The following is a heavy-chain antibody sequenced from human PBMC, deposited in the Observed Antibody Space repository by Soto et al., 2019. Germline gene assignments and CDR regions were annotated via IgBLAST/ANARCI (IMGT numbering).Heavy chain of an antibody. CDR2: IYHSGST. Sequence: QVQLQESGPGLVKPSGTLSLTCAVSGGSISSSHWWSWVRQSPGKGVEWIGEIYHSGSTNYNPSLQSRVTISVDKSKNQFSRKLSSVTAAATAVYYCASEKVSGYGMDVWGQGTTVTASS. V-gene: IGHV4-4*02. CDR3: ASEKVSGYGMDV. CDR1: GGSISSSHW. J-gene: IGHJ6*02.